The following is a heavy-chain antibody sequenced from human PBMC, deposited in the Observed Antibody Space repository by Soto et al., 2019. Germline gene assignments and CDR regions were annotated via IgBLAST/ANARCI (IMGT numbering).Heavy chain of an antibody. CDR1: GGSISSYY. CDR2: IYYSGST. Sequence: QVQLQESGPGLVKPSETLSLTCTVSGGSISSYYWSWIRQPPGKGLEWIGYIYYSGSTNYNPSLKSRVTISVDTSKNQFSLKLSSVTAADTAVYYCAALAVAGDGAFDYWGQGTLVTVSS. CDR3: AALAVAGDGAFDY. J-gene: IGHJ4*02. V-gene: IGHV4-59*01. D-gene: IGHD6-19*01.